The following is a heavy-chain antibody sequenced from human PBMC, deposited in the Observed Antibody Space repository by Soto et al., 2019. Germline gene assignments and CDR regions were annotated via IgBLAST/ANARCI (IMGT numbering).Heavy chain of an antibody. CDR2: INHSGST. V-gene: IGHV4-34*01. Sequence: QVQLQQWGAGLLKPSETLSLTCAVYGGSFSGYYWSWIRQPPGKGLEWIGEINHSGSTNYNPSLKSRVTISVDTSKNQFSRKLSSVTAADTAVYYCARAKRSRRYYGSGSYDYYGMDVWGQGTTVTVSS. CDR3: ARAKRSRRYYGSGSYDYYGMDV. J-gene: IGHJ6*02. CDR1: GGSFSGYY. D-gene: IGHD3-10*01.